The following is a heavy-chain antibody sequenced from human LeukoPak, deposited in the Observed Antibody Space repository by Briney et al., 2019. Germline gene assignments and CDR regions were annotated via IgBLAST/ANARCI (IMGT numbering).Heavy chain of an antibody. J-gene: IGHJ4*02. Sequence: ASVKVSCKASGYTFTSYAMHWVRQAPGQRLEWMGWINAGNGNTKYSQEFQGRVTITRDTSASTAYMELSSLRSEDMAVYYCARSRRWGIAARPTHEFDYWGQGTLVTVSS. D-gene: IGHD6-6*01. CDR1: GYTFTSYA. CDR3: ARSRRWGIAARPTHEFDY. CDR2: INAGNGNT. V-gene: IGHV1-3*03.